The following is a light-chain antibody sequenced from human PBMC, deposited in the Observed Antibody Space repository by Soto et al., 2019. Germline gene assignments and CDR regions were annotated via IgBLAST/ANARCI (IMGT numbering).Light chain of an antibody. CDR3: QSYDSIFYV. J-gene: IGLJ1*01. CDR1: RSNIGADYD. V-gene: IGLV1-40*01. Sequence: QSVLTQPPSVSGAPGQRVTISCTGSRSNIGADYDVHWYQQLPGTAPKVLIYGNSNRPSGVPDRFSGSKSGTSASLAITGLQAEDEADYYCQSYDSIFYVFGTATKVTVL. CDR2: GNS.